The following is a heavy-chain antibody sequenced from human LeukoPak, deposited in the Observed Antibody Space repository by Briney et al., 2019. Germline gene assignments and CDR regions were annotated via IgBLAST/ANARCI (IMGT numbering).Heavy chain of an antibody. V-gene: IGHV3-15*01. CDR3: TTDLGAVADLYDY. Sequence: SGGSLRLSCAASGFTFSNAWMSWVRQAPGKGLEWVGRIKSKTDGGTTDYAAPVKGRFTISRDDSKNTLYLQMNSLKTEDTAVYYRTTDLGAVADLYDYWGQGTLVTVSS. D-gene: IGHD6-19*01. J-gene: IGHJ4*02. CDR2: IKSKTDGGTT. CDR1: GFTFSNAW.